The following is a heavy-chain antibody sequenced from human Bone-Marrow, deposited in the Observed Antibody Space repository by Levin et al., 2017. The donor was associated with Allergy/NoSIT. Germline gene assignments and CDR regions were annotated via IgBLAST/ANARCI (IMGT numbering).Heavy chain of an antibody. J-gene: IGHJ6*03. Sequence: GGSLRLSCAASGFPFSITGMSWVRQAPGKGLEWVSTFSHIAGHTYYADSVKGRSTTSRDNPKNELYLQASSLRAEATAVYYCAKTRYSNTGNYYYYVAVWGQGTTVIVSS. D-gene: IGHD4-11*01. CDR3: AKTRYSNTGNYYYYVAV. CDR1: GFPFSITG. CDR2: FSHIAGHT. V-gene: IGHV3-23*01.